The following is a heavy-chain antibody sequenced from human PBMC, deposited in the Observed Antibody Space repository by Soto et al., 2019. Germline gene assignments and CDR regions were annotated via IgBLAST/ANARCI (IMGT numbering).Heavy chain of an antibody. CDR3: ATPYSGYGIYRY. Sequence: ASVKVSCKASGYTFTSYGISWVRQAPGQGLEWMRWISAYNGNTNYAQKLQGRVTMTTDTSTSTAYMELRSLRSDDTAVYYCATPYSGYGIYRYWGQGTLVTVSS. J-gene: IGHJ4*02. V-gene: IGHV1-18*01. CDR2: ISAYNGNT. D-gene: IGHD5-12*01. CDR1: GYTFTSYG.